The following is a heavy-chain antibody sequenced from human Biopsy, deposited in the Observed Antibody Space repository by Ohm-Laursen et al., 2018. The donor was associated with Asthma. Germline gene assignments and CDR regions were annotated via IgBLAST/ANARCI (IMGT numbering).Heavy chain of an antibody. D-gene: IGHD7-27*01. CDR1: GYTFIGYH. CDR2: INPNSGGT. J-gene: IGHJ5*02. CDR3: ARGQKSPGDRWFDP. V-gene: IGHV1-2*06. Sequence: ASVKVSCKTSGYTFIGYHIHWMRQAPGQGLEWMGRINPNSGGTNYAQKFQGRVTVTSDTSISTAYMELSRLRSDDTALYYCARGQKSPGDRWFDPWGQGTLVTVSS.